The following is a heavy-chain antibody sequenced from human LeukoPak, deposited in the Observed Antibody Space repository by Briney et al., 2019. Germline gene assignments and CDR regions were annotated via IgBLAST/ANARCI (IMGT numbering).Heavy chain of an antibody. Sequence: GGSLRLSCAASGFTFSSYGMHWVRQAPGKGLEWVAVISYDGSNKYYADSVKGRFTISRDNSKNTLYLQMNSLRAEGTAVYYCAKIKKRGYSGYDYVLDYSGQGTLVTVSS. J-gene: IGHJ4*02. CDR1: GFTFSSYG. D-gene: IGHD5-12*01. CDR2: ISYDGSNK. CDR3: AKIKKRGYSGYDYVLDY. V-gene: IGHV3-30*18.